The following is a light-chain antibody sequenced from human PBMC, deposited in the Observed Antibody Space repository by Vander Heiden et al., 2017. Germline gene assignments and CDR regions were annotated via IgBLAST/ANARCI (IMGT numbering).Light chain of an antibody. V-gene: IGKV1-5*03. CDR1: QSISSW. Sequence: DIQMPQSPSTLSASVGNRVTITCRASQSISSWLAWYQQKPGKAPKLLIYKASSLESGVPSRFSGSGSGTEFTLTISSLQPDDFATYYCQQYKSYSGTFGQGTKVEIK. J-gene: IGKJ1*01. CDR3: QQYKSYSGT. CDR2: KAS.